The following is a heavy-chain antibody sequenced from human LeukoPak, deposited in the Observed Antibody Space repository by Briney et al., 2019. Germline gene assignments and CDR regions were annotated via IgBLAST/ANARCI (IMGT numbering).Heavy chain of an antibody. CDR1: GYTFTGYY. CDR3: ARVAYAYDAFDI. J-gene: IGHJ3*02. Sequence: ASVKVSCKASGYTFTGYYMHWVRQAPGQGLEWMGWINPNSGGTNYAQKFQGRVTMTRDTSISTAYMELSRLRSDDTAVYYCARVAYAYDAFDIWGQGTMVTVSS. CDR2: INPNSGGT. D-gene: IGHD3-16*01. V-gene: IGHV1-2*02.